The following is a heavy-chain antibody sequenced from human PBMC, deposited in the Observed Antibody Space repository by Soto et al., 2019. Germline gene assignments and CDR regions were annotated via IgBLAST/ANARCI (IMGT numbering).Heavy chain of an antibody. Sequence: PSETLSLTCAVYGGSFSGYYWSWIRQPPGKGLEWIGEINHSGSTNYNPSLKSRVTISVDTSKNQFSLKLSSVTAADTAVYYCARDHPAAQERRKAVDVWGKGTTVTVSS. D-gene: IGHD1-1*01. CDR1: GGSFSGYY. V-gene: IGHV4-34*01. J-gene: IGHJ6*04. CDR2: INHSGST. CDR3: ARDHPAAQERRKAVDV.